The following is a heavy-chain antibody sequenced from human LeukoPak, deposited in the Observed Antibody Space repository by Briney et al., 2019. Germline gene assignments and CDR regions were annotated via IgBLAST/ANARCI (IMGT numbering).Heavy chain of an antibody. D-gene: IGHD4-11*01. CDR3: ARGLGVTTPLLYYYYMDV. J-gene: IGHJ6*03. Sequence: SETLTLTCAVYGGSFSGYYWSWIRQPPGKGLEWIGEINHSGSTNYNPSLKSRVTISVDTSKNQFSLKLSSVTAADTAVYYCARGLGVTTPLLYYYYMDVWGKGTTVTVSS. CDR1: GGSFSGYY. V-gene: IGHV4-34*01. CDR2: INHSGST.